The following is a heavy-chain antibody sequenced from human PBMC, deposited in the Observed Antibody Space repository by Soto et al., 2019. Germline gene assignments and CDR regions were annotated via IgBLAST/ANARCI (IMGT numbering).Heavy chain of an antibody. Sequence: PSETLSLTCTVSGDSISTFYWGWMRQSPGKKLEWIGYVYYTGSTNYSPSLKSRVTISVDRSKNQFSLKLTSANAADTAVYYCARGRTVRNYADDSSDYFYFFDYWGQGTQVTVSS. CDR2: VYYTGST. CDR1: GDSISTFY. CDR3: ARGRTVRNYADDSSDYFYFFDY. J-gene: IGHJ4*02. V-gene: IGHV4-59*01. D-gene: IGHD3-22*01.